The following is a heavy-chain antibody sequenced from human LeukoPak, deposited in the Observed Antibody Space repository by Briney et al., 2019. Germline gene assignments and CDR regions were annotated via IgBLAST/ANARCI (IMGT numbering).Heavy chain of an antibody. CDR1: GGSITNYY. CDR2: IYDSGRT. J-gene: IGHJ4*02. V-gene: IGHV4-59*01. Sequence: SETLSLTCTVSGGSITNYYCSWDRQPPGKGLEWIGYIYDSGRTNYNPSLKSRVTMSVDTTKNQFFLELSSVTAADTAVYYCARSTLEASHVDYWGQGTLVIVSS. CDR3: ARSTLEASHVDY.